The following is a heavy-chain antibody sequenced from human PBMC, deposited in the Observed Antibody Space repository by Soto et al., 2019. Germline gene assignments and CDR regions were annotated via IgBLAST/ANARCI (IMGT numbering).Heavy chain of an antibody. V-gene: IGHV4-61*01. J-gene: IGHJ5*02. Sequence: SETLSLTCTVSGGSVSSGNYYWSWIRQPPGKGLEWIGFIYYSGSTNYNPSLKSRVTISLDTSKNQFSLKLSSVTAADTAVYYFASALYCSGGSCSFDPWGQGTLVTVS. CDR1: GGSVSSGNYY. D-gene: IGHD2-15*01. CDR2: IYYSGST. CDR3: ASALYCSGGSCSFDP.